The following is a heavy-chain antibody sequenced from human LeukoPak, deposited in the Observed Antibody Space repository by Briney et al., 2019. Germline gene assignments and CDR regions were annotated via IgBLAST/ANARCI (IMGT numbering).Heavy chain of an antibody. D-gene: IGHD2-15*01. CDR1: GYIFISYG. Sequence: ASVKVSCKASGYIFISYGISWVRQAPGQGLEWMGWINPNSGGTNYAQKFQGRVTMTRDTSISTAYMELSRLRSDDTAVYYCGAAPPRAFDIWGQGTMVTVSS. CDR3: GAAPPRAFDI. V-gene: IGHV1-2*02. J-gene: IGHJ3*02. CDR2: INPNSGGT.